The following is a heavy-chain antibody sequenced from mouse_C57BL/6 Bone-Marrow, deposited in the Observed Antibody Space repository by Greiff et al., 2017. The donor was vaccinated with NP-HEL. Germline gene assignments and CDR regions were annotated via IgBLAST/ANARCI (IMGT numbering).Heavy chain of an antibody. Sequence: VQLQESGPELVKPGASVKISCKASGYTFTDSYINWVKQRPGQGLEWIGWIFPGSGSTYYNEKFKGKATLTVDKSSSTAYMLRSSLTSEDSAVYFCARNGYYYGSSPAWFAYWGQGTLVTVSA. CDR2: IFPGSGST. CDR1: GYTFTDSY. D-gene: IGHD1-1*01. V-gene: IGHV1-75*01. J-gene: IGHJ3*01. CDR3: ARNGYYYGSSPAWFAY.